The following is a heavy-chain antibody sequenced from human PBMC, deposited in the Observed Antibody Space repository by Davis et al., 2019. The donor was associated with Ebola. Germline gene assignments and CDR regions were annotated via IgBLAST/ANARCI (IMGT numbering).Heavy chain of an antibody. D-gene: IGHD4-17*01. V-gene: IGHV3-73*01. Sequence: PGGSLRLSCAASGFTFSGSAMHWVRQASGKGLEWVGRIRSKANSYATAYAASVKGRFTISRDDSKNTAYLQMNSLKTEDTAVYYCTGADYGDYGVFDYWGQGTLVTVS. J-gene: IGHJ4*02. CDR2: IRSKANSYAT. CDR3: TGADYGDYGVFDY. CDR1: GFTFSGSA.